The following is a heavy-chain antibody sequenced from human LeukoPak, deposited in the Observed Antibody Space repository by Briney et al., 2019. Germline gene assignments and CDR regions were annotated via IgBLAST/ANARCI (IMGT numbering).Heavy chain of an antibody. V-gene: IGHV4-39*01. J-gene: IGHJ4*02. Sequence: SETLSLTCTVSGGSINSSDRRWGWIRHPPGKGLEWIGSFHYSGSTYYNPSLKSRVTISVDTSKNQFSLKLSSVTAADTAVYFCARLFDYWGQGTLVTVSP. CDR2: FHYSGST. CDR3: ARLFDY. CDR1: GGSINSSDRR.